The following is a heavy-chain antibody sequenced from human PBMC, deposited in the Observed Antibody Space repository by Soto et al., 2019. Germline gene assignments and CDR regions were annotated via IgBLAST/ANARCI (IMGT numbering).Heavy chain of an antibody. V-gene: IGHV3-9*01. CDR1: GFTFDDYA. Sequence: GGSLRLSCAASGFTFDDYAMHWVRQAPGKGLEWVSGISWNSGSIGYADSVKGRFTISRDNAKNSLYLQMNSLRAEDTALYYCAKDIGIAVAGLDYWGQGTLVTVSS. CDR3: AKDIGIAVAGLDY. CDR2: ISWNSGSI. J-gene: IGHJ4*02. D-gene: IGHD6-19*01.